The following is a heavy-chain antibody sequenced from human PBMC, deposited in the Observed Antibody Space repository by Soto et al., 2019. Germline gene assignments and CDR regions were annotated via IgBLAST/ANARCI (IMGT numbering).Heavy chain of an antibody. D-gene: IGHD3-10*01. Sequence: QVQLQESGPGLVKPSETLSLTCTVSGDSISSYYWSWIRQPPGKGLEWIGYIYYSGSTNYNPSLKSRVTRSVDTSKDQFSLKPYSMTAADTAVYYCARHNYGSGSTYFDSWGQGTLVTVSS. CDR3: ARHNYGSGSTYFDS. V-gene: IGHV4-59*08. CDR1: GDSISSYY. CDR2: IYYSGST. J-gene: IGHJ4*02.